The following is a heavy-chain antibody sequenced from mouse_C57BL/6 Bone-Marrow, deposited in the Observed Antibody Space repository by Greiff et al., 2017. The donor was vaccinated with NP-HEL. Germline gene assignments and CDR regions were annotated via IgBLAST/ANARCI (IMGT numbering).Heavy chain of an antibody. Sequence: DVMLVESGGGLVQPGGSLKLSCAASGFTFSDYYMYWVRQTPEKRLEWVAYISNGGGSTYYPDTVKGRFTISRDNAKNTLYLQMSRLKSEDTAMYYCARQMVTNNYYAMDYWGQGTSVTVSS. V-gene: IGHV5-12*01. CDR1: GFTFSDYY. CDR3: ARQMVTNNYYAMDY. CDR2: ISNGGGST. J-gene: IGHJ4*01. D-gene: IGHD2-3*01.